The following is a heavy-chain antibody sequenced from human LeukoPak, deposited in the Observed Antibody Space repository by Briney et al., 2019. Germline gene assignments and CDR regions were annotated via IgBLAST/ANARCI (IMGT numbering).Heavy chain of an antibody. CDR1: GFTLSSCG. D-gene: IGHD3-10*01. CDR2: ISSSGSTI. V-gene: IGHV3-48*03. Sequence: PGTSLRLSCVASGFTLSSCGMHWVRQAPGKGLEWVSYISSSGSTIYYADSVKGRFTISRDNAKNSLYLQMNSLRAEDTAVYYCAREFEEGDDYWGQGTLVTVSS. J-gene: IGHJ4*02. CDR3: AREFEEGDDY.